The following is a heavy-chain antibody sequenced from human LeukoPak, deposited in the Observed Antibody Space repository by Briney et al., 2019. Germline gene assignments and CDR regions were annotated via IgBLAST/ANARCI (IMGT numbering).Heavy chain of an antibody. CDR3: ARVYYDSSGPNDAFDI. V-gene: IGHV1-8*01. D-gene: IGHD3-22*01. CDR1: GYTFTSYD. Sequence: GASVKVSCKASGYTFTSYDINWVRQATGQGLEWMGWMNPNSGNTGYAQKFQGRVTMTRNTSISTAYMELSSLRSEDTAVYYSARVYYDSSGPNDAFDIWGQGTMVTVSS. J-gene: IGHJ3*02. CDR2: MNPNSGNT.